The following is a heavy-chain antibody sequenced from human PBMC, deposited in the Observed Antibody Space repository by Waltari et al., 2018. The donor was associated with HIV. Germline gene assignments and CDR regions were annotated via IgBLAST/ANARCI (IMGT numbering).Heavy chain of an antibody. V-gene: IGHV3-30*02. CDR2: IPYDGNNK. Sequence: QVHLVESGAGVVQPGGSRKLSCAASGFPFSNYLIHWVPHVPGKGLEWVTFIPYDGNNKNYADSVKGRFTVSRDNSKKTLYLQMNSLRHQDTALYYCARGGLAITPAGTRLYTGMDVWGQGTTVTVSS. CDR3: ARGGLAITPAGTRLYTGMDV. J-gene: IGHJ6*02. CDR1: GFPFSNYL. D-gene: IGHD6-13*01.